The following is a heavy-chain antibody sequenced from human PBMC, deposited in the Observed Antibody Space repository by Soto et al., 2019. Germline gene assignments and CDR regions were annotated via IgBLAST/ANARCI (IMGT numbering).Heavy chain of an antibody. CDR2: ISWDGGST. CDR3: SKDGKSYYDSSGYYRLDY. J-gene: IGHJ4*02. Sequence: GGSLRLSCAASGFTFDDYAMHWVRQAPGKGLEWVSLISWDGGSTYYADSVKGRFTISRDNSKNSLYLQMNSLRAEVIALFSWSKDGKSYYDSSGYYRLDYWGQGTLVTVSS. D-gene: IGHD3-22*01. CDR1: GFTFDDYA. V-gene: IGHV3-43D*03.